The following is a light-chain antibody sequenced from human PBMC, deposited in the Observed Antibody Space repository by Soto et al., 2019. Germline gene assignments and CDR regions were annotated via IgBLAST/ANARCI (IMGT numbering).Light chain of an antibody. CDR3: QQYYSSPFS. CDR2: WAS. CDR1: RSLLSSSNNKNF. V-gene: IGKV4-1*01. Sequence: DIVMTQSPDSLPLSLGERATINCKSSRSLLSSSNNKNFLAWYQQKPGLPPRLLIYWASTRESGVPDRFSGSGSGTSFTLTISSLQAEDVAVYYCQQYYSSPFSFGPGTKVNIK. J-gene: IGKJ3*01.